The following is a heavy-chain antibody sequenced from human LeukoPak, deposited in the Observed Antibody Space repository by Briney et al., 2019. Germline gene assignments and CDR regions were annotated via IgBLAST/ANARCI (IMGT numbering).Heavy chain of an antibody. Sequence: QPGGSLRLSCAASGFTFSSYAMHWVRQAPGKGLEYVSTISGNGGSTYHANSVKGRFTMSRDNSKNTLYLQMGSLRAEDMAVYYCARDRGGGDSYGCTDAFDIWGQGTMVTVSS. CDR1: GFTFSSYA. CDR2: ISGNGGST. CDR3: ARDRGGGDSYGCTDAFDI. D-gene: IGHD5-18*01. J-gene: IGHJ3*02. V-gene: IGHV3-64*01.